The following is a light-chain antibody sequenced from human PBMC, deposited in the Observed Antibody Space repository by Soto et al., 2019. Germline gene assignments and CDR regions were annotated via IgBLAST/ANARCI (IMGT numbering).Light chain of an antibody. V-gene: IGKV1-5*03. J-gene: IGKJ1*01. Sequence: DIQMTQSPSTLSASVGDRVTITCRASQTIGRWLAWYQQKPGKVPKLLIYKASSLQSGVPSRFSGSGSGTEFTLTINSLPPDDFATYYCQQYNSYSRTFGQGTTLEIK. CDR1: QTIGRW. CDR2: KAS. CDR3: QQYNSYSRT.